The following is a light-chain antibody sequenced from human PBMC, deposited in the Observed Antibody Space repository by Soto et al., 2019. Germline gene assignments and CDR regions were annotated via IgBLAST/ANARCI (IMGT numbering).Light chain of an antibody. Sequence: QSVLTQPPSASGAPGQRVTISCSGSSSNIGSNTVDGYQQLPGTAPKLLIYSNNHRPSVVPDRFSGSKSGTSASLAISGLQAEDEADYYCAAWDGSLNGGVFGGGTKLTVL. J-gene: IGLJ3*02. CDR3: AAWDGSLNGGV. CDR1: SSNIGSNT. CDR2: SNN. V-gene: IGLV1-44*01.